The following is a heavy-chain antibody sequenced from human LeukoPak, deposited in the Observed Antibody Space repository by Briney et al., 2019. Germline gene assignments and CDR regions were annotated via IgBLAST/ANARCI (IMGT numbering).Heavy chain of an antibody. CDR2: IYYSGST. Sequence: SETLSLTCTVSGGSISSYYWSWIRQPPGKGLEWIGYIYYSGSTNYNPSLKSRVTISVDTSKNQFSLKLSSVTAADTAVYYCARAPSSGWYPNYYGMDVWGQGTTVTVSS. J-gene: IGHJ6*02. CDR3: ARAPSSGWYPNYYGMDV. V-gene: IGHV4-59*01. D-gene: IGHD6-19*01. CDR1: GGSISSYY.